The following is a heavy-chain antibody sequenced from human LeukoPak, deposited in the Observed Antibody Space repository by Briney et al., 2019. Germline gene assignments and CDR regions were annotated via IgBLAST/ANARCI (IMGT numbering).Heavy chain of an antibody. V-gene: IGHV3-48*03. Sequence: GGSLRLSCAACGFTFTNFEMNWVRQAPGKGLEWVSYITYSGSTTSYADSVKGRFTISRDNAKNSLYLQMNSLRAEDTAVYYCARDRGSGWHTFDYWGQGTLVTVSS. J-gene: IGHJ4*02. CDR2: ITYSGSTT. D-gene: IGHD6-19*01. CDR3: ARDRGSGWHTFDY. CDR1: GFTFTNFE.